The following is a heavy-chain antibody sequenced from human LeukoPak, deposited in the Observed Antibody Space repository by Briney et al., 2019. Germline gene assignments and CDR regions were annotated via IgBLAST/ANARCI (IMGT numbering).Heavy chain of an antibody. Sequence: PGGSLRPSCAASGFTFSSYAMHWVRQAPGKGLEWVAVIRYDGSNKYYADSVKGRFTISRDNSKNTLYLQMNSLRAEDTAEYYCAKDLTSYYDFWSGPDYWGQGTLATVSS. CDR1: GFTFSSYA. CDR3: AKDLTSYYDFWSGPDY. CDR2: IRYDGSNK. D-gene: IGHD3-3*01. J-gene: IGHJ4*02. V-gene: IGHV3-30*02.